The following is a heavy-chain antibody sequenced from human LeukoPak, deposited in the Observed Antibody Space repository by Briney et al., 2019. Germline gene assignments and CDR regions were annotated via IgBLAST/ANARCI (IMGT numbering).Heavy chain of an antibody. CDR2: MNPNSGNT. Sequence: ASVKVSCKASGYTFTSHDINWVRQATGQGLEWMGWMNPNSGNTGYAQKFQGRAAMTRDTSINTAYLDLYSLRSVDTAVYYCARGYSPSVRTTGNDYWGQGTLVTVSS. D-gene: IGHD1-1*01. CDR1: GYTFTSHD. CDR3: ARGYSPSVRTTGNDY. V-gene: IGHV1-8*01. J-gene: IGHJ4*02.